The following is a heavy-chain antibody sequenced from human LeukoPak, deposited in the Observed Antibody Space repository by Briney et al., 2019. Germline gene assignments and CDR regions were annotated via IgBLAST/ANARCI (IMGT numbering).Heavy chain of an antibody. Sequence: SETLSLTCTVSGGSISSSRYYWGWIPQPPGKGLEWTGSIYYSGSTYYTPSLKSRVTISVDTSKNQFSLKLSPVTAADTAVYYCARGYYDSSGPFDYWGQGTLVTVSS. D-gene: IGHD3-22*01. CDR2: IYYSGST. V-gene: IGHV4-39*01. CDR3: ARGYYDSSGPFDY. CDR1: GGSISSSRYY. J-gene: IGHJ4*02.